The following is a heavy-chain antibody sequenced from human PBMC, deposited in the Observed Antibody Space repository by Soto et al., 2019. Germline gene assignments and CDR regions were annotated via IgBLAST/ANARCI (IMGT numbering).Heavy chain of an antibody. CDR3: AKGPQVCYYDSGTLYSSVP. D-gene: IGHD3-10*01. Sequence: QVQLQQWGAGVLTPSETLSLTCAVYGGSFHGYYWSWIRQPPGKGLEWIGEINHSGSANYNPNFKSRVSIAVDTSNYYMPLQRSSLSAAGTALYYCAKGPQVCYYDSGTLYSSVPWGQGTLVTVSS. CDR1: GGSFHGYY. CDR2: INHSGSA. V-gene: IGHV4-34*01. J-gene: IGHJ5*02.